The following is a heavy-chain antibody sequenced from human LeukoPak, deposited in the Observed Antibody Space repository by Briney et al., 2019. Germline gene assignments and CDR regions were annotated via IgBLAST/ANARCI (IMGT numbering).Heavy chain of an antibody. V-gene: IGHV1-2*06. D-gene: IGHD3-9*01. CDR1: GYTFTGYY. CDR3: ARSDGIDYDIPRRWFDP. Sequence: GASVKVSCKASGYTFTGYYIHWVRQAPGQGLEWMGRINPSSGGTKYAQKFQGRVTMARDTSISTAYMEVSTLRSDDTAVYYRARSDGIDYDIPRRWFDPWGQGTLVTVSS. CDR2: INPSSGGT. J-gene: IGHJ5*02.